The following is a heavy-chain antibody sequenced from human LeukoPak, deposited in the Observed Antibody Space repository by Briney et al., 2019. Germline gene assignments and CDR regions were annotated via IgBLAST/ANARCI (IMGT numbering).Heavy chain of an antibody. D-gene: IGHD6-19*01. J-gene: IGHJ4*02. CDR1: GDSVSSNTAV. CDR3: ARAGIAEDGGNFDS. Sequence: SQTLSLTCAISGDSVSSNTAVWNCIRQSPSRGLEWLGRTYYRSKWYNDYAVSVRGRITISPDTSKNQFSLRLTSVTPADTAVFYCARAGIAEDGGNFDSWGQGTLVTVSS. CDR2: TYYRSKWYN. V-gene: IGHV6-1*01.